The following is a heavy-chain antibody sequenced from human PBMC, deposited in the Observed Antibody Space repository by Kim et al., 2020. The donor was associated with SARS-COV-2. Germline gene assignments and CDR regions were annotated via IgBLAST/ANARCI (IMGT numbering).Heavy chain of an antibody. Sequence: GGSLRLSCAASGFTFSDYYMSWIRQAPGKGLEWVSYISSSGSTIYYADSVKGRFTISRDNAKNSLYLQMNSRRAEDTAVYYCARVDDCSGGSCYFYWYFDLWGRGTLVTVSS. CDR2: ISSSGSTI. CDR1: GFTFSDYY. D-gene: IGHD2-15*01. CDR3: ARVDDCSGGSCYFYWYFDL. J-gene: IGHJ2*01. V-gene: IGHV3-11*01.